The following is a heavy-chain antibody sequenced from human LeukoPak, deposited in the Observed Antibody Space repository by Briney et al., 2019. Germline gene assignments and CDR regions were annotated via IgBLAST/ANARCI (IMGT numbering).Heavy chain of an antibody. CDR2: INPNSGGT. D-gene: IGHD6-13*01. Sequence: GASVTVSCTASRYTFSNYDINWVRQATGQGLEWMGRINPNSGGTNYAQKFQGRVTMTRDTSISTAYMELSRLRSDDTAVYYCARTSLFAQLAAAGLYYYYGMDVWGQGTTVTVSS. CDR1: RYTFSNYD. J-gene: IGHJ6*02. V-gene: IGHV1-2*06. CDR3: ARTSLFAQLAAAGLYYYYGMDV.